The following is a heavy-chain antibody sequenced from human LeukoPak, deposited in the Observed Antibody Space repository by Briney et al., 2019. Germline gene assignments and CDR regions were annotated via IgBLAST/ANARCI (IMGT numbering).Heavy chain of an antibody. J-gene: IGHJ4*02. D-gene: IGHD3-22*01. CDR1: GYSFTSYW. CDR2: IYPGDSDT. V-gene: IGHV5-51*01. CDR3: ARHESYYYDSSGHNDY. Sequence: GEPLKISRKGSGYSFTSYWIGWVRQMPGKGLEWMGIIYPGDSDTRYSPSFQGQVTISADKSISTAYLQWSSLKASDTAMYYCARHESYYYDSSGHNDYWGQGTLVTVSS.